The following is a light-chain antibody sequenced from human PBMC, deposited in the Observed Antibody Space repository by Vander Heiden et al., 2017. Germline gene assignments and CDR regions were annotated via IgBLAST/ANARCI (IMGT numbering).Light chain of an antibody. CDR3: QQRNNGPLMYT. Sequence: EIVLTQSPATLSLSPGERATLSCRASQSVSSYLAWYQQKPGQAPRLLIYDASNRATGIPARFSGSGSGTDFTLTISSLEPEDFAVYYCQQRNNGPLMYTFGQGTKLEIK. J-gene: IGKJ2*01. V-gene: IGKV3-11*01. CDR1: QSVSSY. CDR2: DAS.